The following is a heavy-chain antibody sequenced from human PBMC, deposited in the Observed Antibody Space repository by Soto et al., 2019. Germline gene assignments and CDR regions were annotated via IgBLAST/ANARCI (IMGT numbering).Heavy chain of an antibody. CDR1: GGTFSNYA. J-gene: IGHJ6*02. V-gene: IGHV1-69*12. CDR3: ARVEAVAGLYNYHGLDV. D-gene: IGHD6-19*01. CDR2: IAPIFGTT. Sequence: QVQLVQSGAEVKKPGSSVKVSCKVSGGTFSNYAIDWVRLAPGHGLEWMGGIAPIFGTTYYTQQFQGRATIIADDSTPTASLEVSSLRSEDTAIYYCARVEAVAGLYNYHGLDVWGQGTAVTVSS.